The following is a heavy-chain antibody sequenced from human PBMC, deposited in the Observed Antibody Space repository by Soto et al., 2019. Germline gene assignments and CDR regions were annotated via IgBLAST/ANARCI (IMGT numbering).Heavy chain of an antibody. CDR2: ISAYNGNT. V-gene: IGHV1-18*01. CDR3: ARYDDGYSYGLGY. CDR1: GYTFTSCG. Sequence: GASVKVSCKASGYTFTSCGISWVRQAPGQGLEWMGWISAYNGNTNYAQKLQGQVTISADKSISTAYLQWSSLKASDTAMYYCARYDDGYSYGLGYWGQGTLVTVSS. D-gene: IGHD5-18*01. J-gene: IGHJ4*02.